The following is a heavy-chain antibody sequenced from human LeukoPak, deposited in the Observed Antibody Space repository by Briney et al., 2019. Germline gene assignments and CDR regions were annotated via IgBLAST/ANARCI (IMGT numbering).Heavy chain of an antibody. CDR3: ARDLGNTGWYTFDY. CDR1: GGSINNYY. J-gene: IGHJ4*02. V-gene: IGHV4-59*12. Sequence: SETLSLTCIVSGGSINNYYWSWIRQPPGKGLEWIGEVSFSGSTNYNPSLTSRVTIPADTSKNQFSLHLNSVTPEDTAVYYCARDLGNTGWYTFDYWGQGILVTVSS. CDR2: VSFSGST. D-gene: IGHD6-19*01.